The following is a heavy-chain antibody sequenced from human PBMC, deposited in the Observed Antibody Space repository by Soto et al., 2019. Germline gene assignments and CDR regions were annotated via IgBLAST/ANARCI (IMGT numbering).Heavy chain of an antibody. Sequence: GGSLRLSCGASGFTICNYYMSWIRQAPGKGLEWVSSISSTDRTIYYADSVKGRVTVSRDNAQNSLSLQLNSLRVEDTAVYYCARSYSSGWDFDYWGQGTKVTVSS. J-gene: IGHJ4*02. CDR2: ISSTDRTI. CDR3: ARSYSSGWDFDY. CDR1: GFTICNYY. V-gene: IGHV3-11*01. D-gene: IGHD6-25*01.